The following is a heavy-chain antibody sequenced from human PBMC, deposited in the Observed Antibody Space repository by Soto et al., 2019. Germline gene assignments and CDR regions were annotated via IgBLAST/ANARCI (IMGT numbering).Heavy chain of an antibody. J-gene: IGHJ4*02. V-gene: IGHV4-34*01. Sequence: SETLSLTCAVYGGSFSGYYWSWIRQPPGKGLEWIGEINHSGSTNYNPSLKSRVTISVDTSKNQFSLKLSSVTAADTAVYYCARGSTKGDIVVVPASDYWGQGTLVTVSS. CDR3: ARGSTKGDIVVVPASDY. CDR1: GGSFSGYY. CDR2: INHSGST. D-gene: IGHD2-2*01.